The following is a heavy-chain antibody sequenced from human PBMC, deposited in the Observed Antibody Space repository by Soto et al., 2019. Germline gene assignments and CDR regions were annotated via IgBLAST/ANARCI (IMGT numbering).Heavy chain of an antibody. J-gene: IGHJ4*02. CDR2: IYHSGST. V-gene: IGHV4-30-2*01. Sequence: SETLSLTCAVSGGSISSGGYSWSWIRQPPGKGLEWIGYIYHSGSTYYNPSLKSRVTISVDRSKNQFSLKLSSVTAADTAVYYCARGRGIVVVTAIPRKFFDYWGQGTLVTVSS. D-gene: IGHD2-21*02. CDR1: GGSISSGGYS. CDR3: ARGRGIVVVTAIPRKFFDY.